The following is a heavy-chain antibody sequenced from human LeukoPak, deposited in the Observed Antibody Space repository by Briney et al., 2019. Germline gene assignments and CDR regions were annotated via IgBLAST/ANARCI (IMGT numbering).Heavy chain of an antibody. Sequence: SETLSLTCAVSGGSISSSNWWSWVRQPPGKGLEWIGEINHSGSTNYNPSLKSRVTISVDTSKNQFSLKLSSVTAADTAVYYCARQCRFVAVAEVVWGPRRGWWFDPWGQGTLVTVPS. CDR2: INHSGST. V-gene: IGHV4-4*02. CDR3: ARQCRFVAVAEVVWGPRRGWWFDP. J-gene: IGHJ5*02. D-gene: IGHD6-19*01. CDR1: GGSISSSNW.